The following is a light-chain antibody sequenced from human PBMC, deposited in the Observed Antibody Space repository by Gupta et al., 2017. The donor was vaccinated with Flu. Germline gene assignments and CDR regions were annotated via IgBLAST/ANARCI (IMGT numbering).Light chain of an antibody. V-gene: IGKV1-39*01. J-gene: IGKJ1*01. Sequence: DIEMTQSPSSLSASVGDRVTITCRASQTISTYLNWYQQTPGKAPKFLMYGVSTLQGGVPSRFSASGSGAEFTLTISSLQREDFATYYCQQSYTTPWTFGQRTKVEVK. CDR2: GVS. CDR3: QQSYTTPWT. CDR1: QTISTY.